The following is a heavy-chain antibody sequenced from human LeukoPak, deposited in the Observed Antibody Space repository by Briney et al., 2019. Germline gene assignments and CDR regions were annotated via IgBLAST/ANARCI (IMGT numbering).Heavy chain of an antibody. CDR2: VYYSGNT. V-gene: IGHV4-39*07. CDR1: GGSISSTSYF. Sequence: PSETLSFTCTVSGGSISSTSYFWGWIRQPPGEGLEWIGNVYYSGNTYYNPSLKSRFTISVDTSKNQFSLRLTSVTAADTAVYYCARDGSGWSPYDAFDIWGQGTMVTVSS. CDR3: ARDGSGWSPYDAFDI. J-gene: IGHJ3*02. D-gene: IGHD6-19*01.